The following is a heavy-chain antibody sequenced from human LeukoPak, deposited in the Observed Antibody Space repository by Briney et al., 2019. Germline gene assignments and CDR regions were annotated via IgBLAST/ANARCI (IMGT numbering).Heavy chain of an antibody. CDR2: ISAYNGNT. Sequence: ASVKVSCKASGYTFTSYDINWVRQATGQGLEWMGWISAYNGNTNYAQKLQGRVTMTTDTSTSTAYMELRSLRSDDTAVYYCARSADYYYDSSGYYYFDYWGQGTLVTVSS. J-gene: IGHJ4*02. CDR3: ARSADYYYDSSGYYYFDY. CDR1: GYTFTSYD. D-gene: IGHD3-22*01. V-gene: IGHV1-18*01.